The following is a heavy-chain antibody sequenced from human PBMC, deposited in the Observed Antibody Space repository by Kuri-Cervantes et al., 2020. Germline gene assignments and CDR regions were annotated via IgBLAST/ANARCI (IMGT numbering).Heavy chain of an antibody. D-gene: IGHD2-21*01. CDR2: IAYDGSNK. CDR3: AREGAEIGYGMDV. J-gene: IGHJ6*02. V-gene: IGHV3-30-3*01. Sequence: GESLKISCAASGFTFSSCAMHCVRQAPGKGLEWVAVIAYDGSNKDYADSVKGRFTISRDNSKNTLYLQMNGLRAEETAVYFCAREGAEIGYGMDVWGQGTTVTVSS. CDR1: GFTFSSCA.